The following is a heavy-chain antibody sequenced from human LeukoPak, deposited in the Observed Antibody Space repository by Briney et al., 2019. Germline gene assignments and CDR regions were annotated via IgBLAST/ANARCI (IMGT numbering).Heavy chain of an antibody. J-gene: IGHJ5*02. D-gene: IGHD5-12*01. CDR3: ARGIYRHWFDP. CDR2: IYHSGST. V-gene: IGHV4-30-2*01. CDR1: GGSISSGGYS. Sequence: SQTLSLTCAVSGGSISSGGYSWSWIRQPPGKGLEWIGYIYHSGSTYYNPSLKSRVTISVDRSKNQFSLKLSSVTAADTAVYYCARGIYRHWFDPWGQGTLVTVSS.